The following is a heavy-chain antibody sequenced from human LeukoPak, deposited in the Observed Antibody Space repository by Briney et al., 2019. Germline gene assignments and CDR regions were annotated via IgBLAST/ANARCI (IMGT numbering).Heavy chain of an antibody. CDR2: ISSSGCTI. V-gene: IGHV3-48*03. Sequence: GGSLRLSCAASGFTFSSYEMNWVRQAPGKGLEWVSYISSSGCTIYYADSVKGRFTISRDNAKNSLYLQMNSLRAEDTAVYYCARDLYYGSGNRYWGQGALVTVSS. J-gene: IGHJ4*02. CDR1: GFTFSSYE. D-gene: IGHD3-10*01. CDR3: ARDLYYGSGNRY.